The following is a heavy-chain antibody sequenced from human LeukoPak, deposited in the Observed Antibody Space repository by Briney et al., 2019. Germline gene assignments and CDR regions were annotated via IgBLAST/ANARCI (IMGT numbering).Heavy chain of an antibody. J-gene: IGHJ3*02. V-gene: IGHV3-53*01. CDR2: IYSGGST. CDR3: ARDLLVSRAFDI. CDR1: GFTVSSNY. Sequence: GGSLRLSCAASGFTVSSNYMSWVRQAPGKGLEWVSVIYSGGSTYYADSVKGRFTISRDNSKNTLYLQMNSLRAEDTAVYYCARDLLVSRAFDIWGQGTMVTVSS. D-gene: IGHD6-6*01.